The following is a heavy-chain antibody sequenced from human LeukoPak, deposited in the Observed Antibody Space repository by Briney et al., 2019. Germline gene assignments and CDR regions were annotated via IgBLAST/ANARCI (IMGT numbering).Heavy chain of an antibody. CDR2: IIPIFGTA. D-gene: IGHD3-22*01. J-gene: IGHJ4*02. V-gene: IGHV1-69*13. Sequence: SVKVSCKASEFTFTSYDISWVRQAPGQGLEWMGGIIPIFGTANYAQKFQGRVTVTAGESTSTAYMELSSLRSEDTAVYYCARGDSSGYSLAYWGQGTLVTVSS. CDR1: EFTFTSYD. CDR3: ARGDSSGYSLAY.